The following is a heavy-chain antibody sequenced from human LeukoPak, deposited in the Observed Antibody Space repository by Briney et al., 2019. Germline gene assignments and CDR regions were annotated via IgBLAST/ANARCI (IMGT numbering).Heavy chain of an antibody. J-gene: IGHJ3*02. V-gene: IGHV1-8*03. D-gene: IGHD2-2*01. Sequence: GASVKVSCKASGYTFTSYDINWVRQATGQGLEWMGWMNPNSGNTGYAQKFQGRVTITRNTSISTAYMELSSLRSEDTAVYYCARSYCSSTSCFDAFDIWGQGTMVTVSS. CDR1: GYTFTSYD. CDR2: MNPNSGNT. CDR3: ARSYCSSTSCFDAFDI.